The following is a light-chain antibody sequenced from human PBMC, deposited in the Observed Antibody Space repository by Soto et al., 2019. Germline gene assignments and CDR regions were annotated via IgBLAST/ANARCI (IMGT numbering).Light chain of an antibody. CDR3: SSYSGSTAFYV. J-gene: IGLJ1*01. CDR2: DVI. CDR1: SSDVGAYNF. V-gene: IGLV2-11*01. Sequence: QSVLTQPRSVSGSPGQSVTISCTGTSSDVGAYNFVSWYQQNPGKAPKLIIYDVIKRPSGVPNRFSGSKSGNTASLTISGLQTEDEADYHCSSYSGSTAFYVFGTGTKVTVL.